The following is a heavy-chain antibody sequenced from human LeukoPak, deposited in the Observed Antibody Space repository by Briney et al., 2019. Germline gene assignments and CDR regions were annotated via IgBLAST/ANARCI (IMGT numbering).Heavy chain of an antibody. J-gene: IGHJ6*03. CDR3: TRGQGSSWPYYYYYMDV. D-gene: IGHD6-13*01. CDR2: IRSKAYGGTT. V-gene: IGHV3-49*03. Sequence: GGSLRLSCTASGFTFGDYAMSWFRQAPGKGLEWVGFIRSKAYGGTTEYAASVKGRFTISRDDSKSIAYLQMNSLKTEDTAVYYCTRGQGSSWPYYYYYMDVWGKGPRSPSP. CDR1: GFTFGDYA.